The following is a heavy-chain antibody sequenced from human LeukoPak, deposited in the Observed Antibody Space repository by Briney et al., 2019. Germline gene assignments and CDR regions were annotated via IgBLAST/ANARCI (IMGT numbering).Heavy chain of an antibody. Sequence: GGSLRLSCAASGFTFSSYSMNWVRQAPGKGLEWVSSISSSGSYIYYADSVKGRFTISRDNAKNSLYLQMNSLRAEDTAVYYCARAGSSSGPYYFDYWGQGTLVTVSS. J-gene: IGHJ4*02. CDR2: ISSSGSYI. CDR1: GFTFSSYS. D-gene: IGHD6-19*01. CDR3: ARAGSSSGPYYFDY. V-gene: IGHV3-21*01.